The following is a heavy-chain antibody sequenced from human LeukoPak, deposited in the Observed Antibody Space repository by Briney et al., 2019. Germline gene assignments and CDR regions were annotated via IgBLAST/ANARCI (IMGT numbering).Heavy chain of an antibody. Sequence: GGPLRLSCAASGFTVSSNYMNWVRQAPGKGLEWVAVISYDGSNKYYADSVKGRFTISRDNSKNTLYLQMNSLRAEDTAVYYCAREATGVGGDYFDYWGQGTLVTVSS. J-gene: IGHJ4*02. D-gene: IGHD1-26*01. V-gene: IGHV3-30*03. CDR2: ISYDGSNK. CDR3: AREATGVGGDYFDY. CDR1: GFTVSSNY.